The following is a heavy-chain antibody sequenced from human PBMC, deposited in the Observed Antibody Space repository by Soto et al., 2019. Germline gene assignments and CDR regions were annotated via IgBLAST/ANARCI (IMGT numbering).Heavy chain of an antibody. CDR3: ASLVLYAYAQDFDY. J-gene: IGHJ4*02. V-gene: IGHV3-21*01. CDR1: GFTFSSYS. CDR2: ISSSSSYI. D-gene: IGHD2-8*01. Sequence: PGGSLRLSCAASGFTFSSYSMSWVLQAPGKGLEWVSSISSSSSYIYYADSVKGRFTISRDNAKNSLYLQMNSLRAEDTAVYYCASLVLYAYAQDFDYCGQGPLVSVCS.